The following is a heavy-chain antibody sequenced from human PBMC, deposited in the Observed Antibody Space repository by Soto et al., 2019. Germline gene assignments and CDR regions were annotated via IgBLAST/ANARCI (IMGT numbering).Heavy chain of an antibody. J-gene: IGHJ4*02. V-gene: IGHV1-69*13. Sequence: GASVKVSCKASGGTFSSYAISWVRQAPGQGLEWMGGIIPIFGTANYAQKFQGRVTITADESTSTAYMGLSSLRSEDTAVYYCAREATMVRGVIIYWGQGTLVTVSS. CDR3: AREATMVRGVIIY. D-gene: IGHD3-10*01. CDR2: IIPIFGTA. CDR1: GGTFSSYA.